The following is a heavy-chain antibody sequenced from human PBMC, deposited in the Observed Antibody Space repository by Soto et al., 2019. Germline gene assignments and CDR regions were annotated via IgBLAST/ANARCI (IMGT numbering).Heavy chain of an antibody. J-gene: IGHJ2*01. CDR1: GYSFSSYW. V-gene: IGHV5-51*01. CDR3: ARGWNDCFDGDSSGLAHVAL. D-gene: IGHD3-22*01. Sequence: GEALKISCKGSGYSFSSYWIGWVRQMPGKGLEWMGIIYPGDSETRYSPSFQGQVTISADKSINTAYLQWSSLKASDTAMYYCARGWNDCFDGDSSGLAHVALGGRGTL. CDR2: IYPGDSET.